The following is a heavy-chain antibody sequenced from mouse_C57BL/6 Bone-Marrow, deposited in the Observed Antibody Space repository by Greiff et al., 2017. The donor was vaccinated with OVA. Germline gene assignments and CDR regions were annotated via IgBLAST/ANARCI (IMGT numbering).Heavy chain of an antibody. CDR2: INPSNGGT. Sequence: QVQLQQPGPELVKPGASVKLSCKASGYTFTSYWMHWVKQRPGQGLEWIGNINPSNGGTNYNEKFKSKATLTVDKSSSTAYMQLSSLTSEDSAVYYCARDGYYGYAMDYWGQGTSVTVSS. CDR3: ARDGYYGYAMDY. V-gene: IGHV1-53*01. D-gene: IGHD2-3*01. J-gene: IGHJ4*01. CDR1: GYTFTSYW.